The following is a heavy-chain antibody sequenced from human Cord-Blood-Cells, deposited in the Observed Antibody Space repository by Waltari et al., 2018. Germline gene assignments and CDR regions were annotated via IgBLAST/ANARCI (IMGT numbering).Heavy chain of an antibody. CDR1: GGSISSYY. Sequence: QVQLQESGPGLVKPSETLSLTCTVSGGSISSYYWSWIRQPPGKGLEWIGYIYYRGTTNYNPSLKSRVTISVDTSKNQFSLKLSSVTAADTAVYYCAVLSAAGTGVDYWGQGTLVTVSS. CDR3: AVLSAAGTGVDY. J-gene: IGHJ4*02. V-gene: IGHV4-59*01. D-gene: IGHD6-13*01. CDR2: IYYRGTT.